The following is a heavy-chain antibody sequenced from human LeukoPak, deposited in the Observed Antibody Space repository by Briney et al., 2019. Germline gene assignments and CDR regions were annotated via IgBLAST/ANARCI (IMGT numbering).Heavy chain of an antibody. V-gene: IGHV1-2*06. CDR2: INPNSGGT. CDR3: ARGYTIFGVVITLDY. J-gene: IGHJ4*02. D-gene: IGHD3-3*01. CDR1: GYTFTGYY. Sequence: ASVKVSCKASGYTFTGYYMHWVRQAPGQGLEWMGRINPNSGGTNYAQKLQGRVTMTTDTSTSTAYMELRSLRSDDTAVYYCARGYTIFGVVITLDYWGQGTLVTVSS.